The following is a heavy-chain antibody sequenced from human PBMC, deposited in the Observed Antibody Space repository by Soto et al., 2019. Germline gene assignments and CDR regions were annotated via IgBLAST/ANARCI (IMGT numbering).Heavy chain of an antibody. CDR3: ARATTVTTLYFDL. J-gene: IGHJ2*01. CDR1: GGSFSGYY. CDR2: INHSGST. Sequence: QVQLQQWGAGLLKLSETLSLTCAVYGGSFSGYYWSWIRQPPGKGLEWIGEINHSGSTNYNPSLKRRVTISVDTSKNQFSLKLSSVTAADTAVYYCARATTVTTLYFDLWGRGTLVTVSS. D-gene: IGHD4-17*01. V-gene: IGHV4-34*01.